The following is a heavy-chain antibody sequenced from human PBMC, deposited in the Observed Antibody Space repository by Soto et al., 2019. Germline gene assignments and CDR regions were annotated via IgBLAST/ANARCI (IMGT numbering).Heavy chain of an antibody. CDR1: GFTFSSYW. J-gene: IGHJ4*02. D-gene: IGHD2-15*01. Sequence: EVQLVESGGGLVQPGGSLRLSCAASGFTFSSYWMHWVRQAPGKGRVWVSRINSAGSSTSYADSVKGRFTISRDNAKNTLYLQMNSLRAEDTAVYYCVRTSLVVAAATREDYWGQGTLVTVSS. CDR2: INSAGSST. V-gene: IGHV3-74*01. CDR3: VRTSLVVAAATREDY.